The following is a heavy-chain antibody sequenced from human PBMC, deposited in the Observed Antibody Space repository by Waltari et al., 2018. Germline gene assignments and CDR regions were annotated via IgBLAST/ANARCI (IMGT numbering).Heavy chain of an antibody. D-gene: IGHD2-21*01. Sequence: EVHLVESGGGFVQPGWSLRLSCAASAFTFNIYTMSWVRQAPGKGLEWIAYISSSSSAIYHADSVEGRFTISRDNAKNSLYLQMSSLRAEDTAVYYCARHLRPYCVGDCYSGLAYWGQGTLVTVSS. V-gene: IGHV3-48*04. CDR3: ARHLRPYCVGDCYSGLAY. CDR2: ISSSSSAI. J-gene: IGHJ4*02. CDR1: AFTFNIYT.